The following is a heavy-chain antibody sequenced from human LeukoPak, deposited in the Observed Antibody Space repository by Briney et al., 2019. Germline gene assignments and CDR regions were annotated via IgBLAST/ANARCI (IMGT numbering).Heavy chain of an antibody. CDR2: IIPILGIA. CDR1: GYTLSSYG. V-gene: IGHV1-69*04. J-gene: IGHJ4*02. D-gene: IGHD3-22*01. CDR3: ARGRYYYDSSGYLSWEYYFDY. Sequence: GASVKVSCKASGYTLSSYGISWVRQAPGQGLEWMGRIIPILGIANYAQKFQGRVTITADKSTSTAYMELSSLRSEDTAVYYCARGRYYYDSSGYLSWEYYFDYWGQGTLVTVSS.